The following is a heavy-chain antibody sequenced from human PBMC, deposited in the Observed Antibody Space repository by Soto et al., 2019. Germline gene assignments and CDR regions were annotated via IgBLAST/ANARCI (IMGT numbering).Heavy chain of an antibody. Sequence: ASVKVSFKASKYTFTAYYLHWVRQAPGQRLEWMGWINPNGGGTIYAQDFQGRLTMTRDTSITTAYMELSRLTSDDTAFYFCATSSDWSPLLDFWGQGTLVTVSS. V-gene: IGHV1-2*02. CDR3: ATSSDWSPLLDF. CDR1: KYTFTAYY. CDR2: INPNGGGT. J-gene: IGHJ4*02. D-gene: IGHD6-19*01.